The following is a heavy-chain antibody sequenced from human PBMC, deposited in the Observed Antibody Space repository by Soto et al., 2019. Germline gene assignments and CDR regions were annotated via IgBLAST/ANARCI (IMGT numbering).Heavy chain of an antibody. D-gene: IGHD6-19*01. V-gene: IGHV4-59*01. CDR1: GGSISSYY. CDR3: ARTKRDSSGWYVDAFDI. CDR2: IYYSGST. J-gene: IGHJ3*02. Sequence: QVQLQESGPGLVKPSETLSLTCTVSGGSISSYYWSWIRQPPGKGLEWIGYIYYSGSTNYNPSLKSRVTISVDTSKNQFSLKLSSVTVADTAVYYCARTKRDSSGWYVDAFDIWGQGTMVTVSS.